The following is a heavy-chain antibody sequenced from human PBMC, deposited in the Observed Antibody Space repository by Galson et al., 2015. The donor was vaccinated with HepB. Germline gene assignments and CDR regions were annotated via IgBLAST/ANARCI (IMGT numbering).Heavy chain of an antibody. V-gene: IGHV1-2*04. J-gene: IGHJ4*02. D-gene: IGHD3-3*01. CDR1: GYTFTGYY. CDR2: INPNSGGT. Sequence: SVKVSCKASGYTFTGYYMHWVRQAPGQGLEWMGWINPNSGGTNYAQKFQGCVTMTRDTSISTAYMELSSLRSEDTAVYYCATVALEPRPGVFYWGQGTLVTVSS. CDR3: ATVALEPRPGVFY.